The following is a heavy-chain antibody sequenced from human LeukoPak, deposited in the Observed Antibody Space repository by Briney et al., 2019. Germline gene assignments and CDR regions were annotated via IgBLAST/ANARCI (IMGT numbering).Heavy chain of an antibody. Sequence: GVSLRLSCAASGFTFSIYAMSWVRQAPGKGLEWVSSISGGGGVTYYADSVKCRFTSSRDNSKNTVYLQMNILRAADTAVEYCAKEHRVDKLQTFDYWGQGTLVTVSS. CDR2: ISGGGGVT. CDR1: GFTFSIYA. D-gene: IGHD3-3*01. J-gene: IGHJ4*02. CDR3: AKEHRVDKLQTFDY. V-gene: IGHV3-23*01.